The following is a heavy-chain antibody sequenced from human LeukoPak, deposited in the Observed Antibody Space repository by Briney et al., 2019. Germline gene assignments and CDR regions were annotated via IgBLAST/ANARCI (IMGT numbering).Heavy chain of an antibody. CDR1: GGSISSYY. CDR2: IYYSGNT. V-gene: IGHV4-59*01. D-gene: IGHD6-19*01. J-gene: IGHJ3*02. CDR3: SGSGWSHDVFDI. Sequence: SETLSLTCTVPGGSISSYYWNWIRQSPGKGLEWIGYIYYSGNTNYNPSLKSRVTISVDTSKNQFSLKLSSVTAADTAVYYCSGSGWSHDVFDIWGQGTMVTVSS.